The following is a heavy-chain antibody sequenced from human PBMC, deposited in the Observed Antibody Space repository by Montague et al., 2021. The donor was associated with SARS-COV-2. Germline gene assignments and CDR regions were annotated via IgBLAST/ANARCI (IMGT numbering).Heavy chain of an antibody. D-gene: IGHD1-1*01. Sequence: SLRLSCAASGFTLSRYGMHWVRQAPGKGLQWLAVISYDGVKKYYADSVKGRLTISRDNSKDTLYLQVNSLRGDDTAVYYCARGAVQQQLEVDYFYGMDVWGQGTTVSVS. CDR2: ISYDGVKK. J-gene: IGHJ6*02. CDR1: GFTLSRYG. V-gene: IGHV3-30-3*01. CDR3: ARGAVQQQLEVDYFYGMDV.